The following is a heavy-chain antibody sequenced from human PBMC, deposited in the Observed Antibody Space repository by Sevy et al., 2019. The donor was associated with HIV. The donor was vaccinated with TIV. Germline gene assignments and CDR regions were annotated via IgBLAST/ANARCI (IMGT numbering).Heavy chain of an antibody. Sequence: EGSLRLSCAASGFTFSSYSMNWVRQAPGKGLEWVSSISSSSSYIYYADSVKGRFTISRDNAKNSLYLQMNSLRAEDTAVYYCARSGLRWGWFDPWGQGTLVTVSS. V-gene: IGHV3-21*01. CDR1: GFTFSSYS. CDR3: ARSGLRWGWFDP. D-gene: IGHD2-2*01. J-gene: IGHJ5*02. CDR2: ISSSSSYI.